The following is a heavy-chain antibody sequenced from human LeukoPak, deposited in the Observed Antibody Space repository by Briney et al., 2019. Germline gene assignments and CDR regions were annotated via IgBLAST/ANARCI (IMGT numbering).Heavy chain of an antibody. Sequence: SETLSLTCTVSGGSISSSSYYWGWIRQPPGKGREWVGSIYYSGTTYYNPSLKSRVTISVDTSKNQFSLKLSSVTAADTAVYYCARDPGGNANFDYWGQGTLVTVSS. V-gene: IGHV4-39*07. CDR3: ARDPGGNANFDY. D-gene: IGHD4-23*01. CDR1: GGSISSSSYY. CDR2: IYYSGTT. J-gene: IGHJ4*02.